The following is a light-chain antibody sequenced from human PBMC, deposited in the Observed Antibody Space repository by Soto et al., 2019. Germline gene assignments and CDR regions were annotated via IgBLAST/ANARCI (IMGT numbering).Light chain of an antibody. V-gene: IGKV3-20*01. J-gene: IGKJ1*01. CDR3: QQYGTSPRT. CDR1: QSISSNY. Sequence: DIVMTQSPGTLSLSPGERATLSCRASQSISSNYLAWYQQKPGQSPRLLIYGASSRATGIPDRFSGCGSGTDFTLTISRLEPEDFAVYFCQQYGTSPRTFGQGTKVEIK. CDR2: GAS.